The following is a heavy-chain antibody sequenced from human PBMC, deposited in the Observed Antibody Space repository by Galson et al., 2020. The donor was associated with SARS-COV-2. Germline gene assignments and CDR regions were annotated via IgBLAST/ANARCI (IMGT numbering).Heavy chain of an antibody. CDR3: ARVVELLWFEEDKWFDP. V-gene: IGHV3-66*01. Sequence: GGSLRLSCAASGFTVSSNYMSWVRQVPGKGLEWVSLIYSGGSTYYADSVKGRFTISRDNSKNTLYLQMNSLRAEDTAVYYCARVVELLWFEEDKWFDPWGQGTLVTVSS. J-gene: IGHJ5*02. CDR1: GFTVSSNY. CDR2: IYSGGST. D-gene: IGHD3-10*01.